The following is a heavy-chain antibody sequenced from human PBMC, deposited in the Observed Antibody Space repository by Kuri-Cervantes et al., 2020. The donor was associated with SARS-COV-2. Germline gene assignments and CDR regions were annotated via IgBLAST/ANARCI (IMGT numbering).Heavy chain of an antibody. CDR1: GGSFSGYY. Sequence: SETLSLTCAVYGGSFSGYYRSWIRQPPGKGLEWIGEINHSGSTNYNPSLKSRVTISVDTSKNQFSLKLSSVTAADTAVYYCARGRITIFGVIKLAYFQHWGQGTLVTVSS. CDR2: INHSGST. J-gene: IGHJ1*01. V-gene: IGHV4-34*01. D-gene: IGHD3-3*01. CDR3: ARGRITIFGVIKLAYFQH.